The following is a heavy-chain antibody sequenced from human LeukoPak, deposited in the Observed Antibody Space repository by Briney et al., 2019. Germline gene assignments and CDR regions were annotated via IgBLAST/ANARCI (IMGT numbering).Heavy chain of an antibody. J-gene: IGHJ5*02. CDR2: TYWDDDK. V-gene: IGHV2-5*02. CDR1: GFSLSTSGVG. Sequence: SGPTLVHPTPPLTLTCTFSGFSLSTSGVGVGWIRQPPVKALEWLALTYWDDDKRYIPSLKSRLTITKDTSKNQVVLTMTNMDPVDTATYYCAHSESSSWTNWFDPWGQGTLVTVSS. D-gene: IGHD6-13*01. CDR3: AHSESSSWTNWFDP.